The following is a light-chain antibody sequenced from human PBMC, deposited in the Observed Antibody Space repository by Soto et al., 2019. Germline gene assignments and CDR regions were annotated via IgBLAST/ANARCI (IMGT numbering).Light chain of an antibody. CDR3: CSYAGSSTYV. CDR1: CSDVGNYNL. J-gene: IGLJ1*01. CDR2: EDT. Sequence: QSVLTQPASVSGSAGQSITISCTGTCSDVGNYNLVSWYLHHPGKAPKLLIYEDTKRPSGVSNRFSGSRSGNTASLTVSGLQAEDETDYYCCSYAGSSTYVFGTGTKLTVL. V-gene: IGLV2-23*01.